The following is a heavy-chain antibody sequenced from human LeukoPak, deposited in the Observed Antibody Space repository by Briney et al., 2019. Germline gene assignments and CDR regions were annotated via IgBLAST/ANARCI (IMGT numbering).Heavy chain of an antibody. J-gene: IGHJ3*01. Sequence: SETLSLTCTVSGGSISSYYWSWIRQPPGKGLEWIGYIYYSGSTNYNPSLKSRVTISVDTSKNQFSLKLSSVTAADTAAYYCARTHHDAFDVWGQGTMVTVSS. V-gene: IGHV4-59*01. CDR3: ARTHHDAFDV. CDR2: IYYSGST. CDR1: GGSISSYY.